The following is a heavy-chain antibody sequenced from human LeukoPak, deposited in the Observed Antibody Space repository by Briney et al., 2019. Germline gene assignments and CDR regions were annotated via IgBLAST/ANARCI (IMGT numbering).Heavy chain of an antibody. CDR1: GYSISSGYF. CDR3: ARDPRRYSSGFQFDY. Sequence: PSETLSLTCTVSGYSISSGYFWGWIRQPPGKGLEWIGVYYVGTTDNNPSLKSRVTISVDTSKNQMSLKLSSVTAADTAVYYCARDPRRYSSGFQFDYWGQGTLVTVSS. J-gene: IGHJ4*02. D-gene: IGHD6-19*01. CDR2: VYYVGTT. V-gene: IGHV4-38-2*02.